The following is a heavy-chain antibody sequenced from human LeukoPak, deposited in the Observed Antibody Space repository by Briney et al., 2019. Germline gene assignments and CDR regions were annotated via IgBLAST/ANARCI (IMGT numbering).Heavy chain of an antibody. CDR2: INPNSGGT. J-gene: IGHJ5*02. CDR3: ARHLEDTAMVSWFDP. CDR1: GYTFTGYY. D-gene: IGHD5-18*01. V-gene: IGHV1-2*02. Sequence: ASVKVSCKASGYTFTGYYMHWVRQAPGQGLEWMGWINPNSGGTNYAQKFQGRVTMTRDTSISTAYMELSRLRSDDTAVYYCARHLEDTAMVSWFDPWGQGTLVTVSS.